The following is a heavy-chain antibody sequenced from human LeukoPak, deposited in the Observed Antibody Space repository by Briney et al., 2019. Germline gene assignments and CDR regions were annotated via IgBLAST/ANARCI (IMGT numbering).Heavy chain of an antibody. CDR1: GGSISSHY. Sequence: SETLSLTCTVSGGSISSHYWSWIRQPPGKGLEWIGYIYYSGSTNYNPSLKSRVTISVDTSKNQFSLKLSSVTAADTAVYYCARVYGYYYYYYMDVWGRGTTVTVSS. J-gene: IGHJ6*03. CDR2: IYYSGST. CDR3: ARVYGYYYYYYMDV. D-gene: IGHD3-16*01. V-gene: IGHV4-59*11.